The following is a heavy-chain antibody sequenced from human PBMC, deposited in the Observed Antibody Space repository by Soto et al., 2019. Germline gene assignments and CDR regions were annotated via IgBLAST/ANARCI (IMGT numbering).Heavy chain of an antibody. CDR3: ARDRYGSGSVLLEMDV. Sequence: HPGGSLRLSCAASGFTFSSYGMHWVRQAPGKGLEWVAVIWYDGSNKYYADFVKGRFTISRDNSKNTLYLQMNSLRAEDTAVYYCARDRYGSGSVLLEMDVWGKGTTVTVSS. CDR2: IWYDGSNK. D-gene: IGHD3-10*01. CDR1: GFTFSSYG. V-gene: IGHV3-33*01. J-gene: IGHJ6*04.